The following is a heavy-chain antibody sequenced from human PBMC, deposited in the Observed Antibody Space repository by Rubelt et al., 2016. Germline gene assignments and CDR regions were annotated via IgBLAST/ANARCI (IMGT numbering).Heavy chain of an antibody. CDR2: ISYEVNNK. D-gene: IGHD3-22*01. CDR1: GFTFNSHG. Sequence: VQLVESGGGLIQPGGSLRLSCVASGFTFNSHGIHWVRQAPGKGLEWVAVISYEVNNKNYATSVKGRINIYRKNSKKTMYLQMNSLRAEDTAVYYCGTLGGYYLFTGTDVWGRGTTVTVSS. V-gene: IGHV3-30*03. CDR3: GTLGGYYLFTGTDV. J-gene: IGHJ6*02.